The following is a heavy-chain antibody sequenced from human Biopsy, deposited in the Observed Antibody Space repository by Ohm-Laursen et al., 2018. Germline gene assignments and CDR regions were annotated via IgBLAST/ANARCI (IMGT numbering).Heavy chain of an antibody. J-gene: IGHJ4*02. CDR2: ISGSGAYT. CDR1: GFNVDSYA. D-gene: IGHD3-22*01. V-gene: IGHV3-23*01. CDR3: AKDWTSQYYYDGMDDY. Sequence: SLRLSCAASGFNVDSYAMTWVRQAPGRGLECVSVISGSGAYTYYADSVKGRFTISRDNSKNTLYLQMNSLRVEDTAVYYCAKDWTSQYYYDGMDDYWGQGTLVTVSS.